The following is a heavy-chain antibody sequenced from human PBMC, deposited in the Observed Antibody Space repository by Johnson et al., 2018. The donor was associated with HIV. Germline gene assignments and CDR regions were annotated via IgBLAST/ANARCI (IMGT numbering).Heavy chain of an antibody. J-gene: IGHJ3*02. V-gene: IGHV3-49*03. CDR3: AKGWDPMTTVNTFAFDI. CDR2: IRSKPYGGTT. Sequence: VQLVESGGGLVQPGRSLRLSCTVSGFTFGDYAMSWFRQAPGKGLEWVGFIRSKPYGGTTEYAASVEGRFTISRDDSESIAYLQMHSLRAEDAAVYYCAKGWDPMTTVNTFAFDIWGQGTMVTVSS. CDR1: GFTFGDYA. D-gene: IGHD4-11*01.